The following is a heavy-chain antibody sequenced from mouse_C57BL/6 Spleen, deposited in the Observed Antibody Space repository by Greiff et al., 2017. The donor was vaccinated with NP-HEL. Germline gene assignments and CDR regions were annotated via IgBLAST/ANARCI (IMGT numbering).Heavy chain of an antibody. CDR1: GYSFTDYN. CDR2: INPNYGTT. CDR3: AREKIYGNYEYFDV. D-gene: IGHD2-1*01. V-gene: IGHV1-39*01. J-gene: IGHJ1*03. Sequence: VQLQQSGPELVKPGASVKISCKASGYSFTDYNMNWVKQSTGKSLEWIGVINPNYGTTSYNQKFKGKATLTVDQSSSTAYMQLNSLTSEDSAVYDCAREKIYGNYEYFDVWGTGTTVTVSS.